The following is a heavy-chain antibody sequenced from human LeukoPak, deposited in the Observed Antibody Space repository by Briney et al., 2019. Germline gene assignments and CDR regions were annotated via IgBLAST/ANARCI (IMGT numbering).Heavy chain of an antibody. CDR1: GGSISSGDYY. CDR2: IYYSGST. J-gene: IGHJ4*02. Sequence: SETLSLTCTVSGGSISSGDYYWSWIRQPPGRGLEWIGYIYYSGSTYYNPSLKSRVTISVDTSKNQFSLKLSSVTAADTAVYYCASSSSWWGVDDYWGQGTLVTVSS. V-gene: IGHV4-30-4*08. CDR3: ASSSSWWGVDDY. D-gene: IGHD6-13*01.